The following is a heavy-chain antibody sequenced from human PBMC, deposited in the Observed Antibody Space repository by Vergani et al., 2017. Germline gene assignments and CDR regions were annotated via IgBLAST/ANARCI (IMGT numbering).Heavy chain of an antibody. Sequence: EVQLLESGGGLVQPGGSLRLSCAASGFTFSSYAMSWVRQAPGKELEWVSAISGSGGSTYYADSVKGRFTISRDNSKNTLYLQMNSLRAEDTAVYYCAKDRIGSYFPGGFGYWGQGTLVTVSS. J-gene: IGHJ4*02. CDR3: AKDRIGSYFPGGFGY. D-gene: IGHD1-26*01. CDR2: ISGSGGST. CDR1: GFTFSSYA. V-gene: IGHV3-23*01.